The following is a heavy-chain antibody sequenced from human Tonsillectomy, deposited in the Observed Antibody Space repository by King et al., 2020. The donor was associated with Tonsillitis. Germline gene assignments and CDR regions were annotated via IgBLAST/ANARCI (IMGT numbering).Heavy chain of an antibody. J-gene: IGHJ4*02. CDR1: GFTFSSYS. Sequence: VQLVESGGGLVKPGGSLRLSCAASGFTFSSYSMNWVRQAPGKGLEWVSSISSSSSYIYYADSVKGRFTISRDNAKNSLYLQMNSLRAEATAVYYCATREDYDFWSGYFPRRLDYWGQGTLVTVSS. D-gene: IGHD3-3*01. CDR2: ISSSSSYI. V-gene: IGHV3-21*01. CDR3: ATREDYDFWSGYFPRRLDY.